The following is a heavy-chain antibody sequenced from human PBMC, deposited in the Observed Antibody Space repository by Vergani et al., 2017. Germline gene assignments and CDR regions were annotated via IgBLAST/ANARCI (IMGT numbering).Heavy chain of an antibody. D-gene: IGHD4-23*01. CDR1: GFPLSDYY. V-gene: IGHV3-11*04. CDR3: ARDNGAVAPDY. J-gene: IGHJ4*02. CDR2: ISLTGNII. Sequence: VQLVESGGGLIQPGGSLRLSCAASGFPLSDYYMSWIRQAPGKGLEWVSHISLTGNIINYADSVKGRLTISRDNTKNSLYLQMNSLRAEDTAVYYCARDNGAVAPDYWGQGTLVTVSS.